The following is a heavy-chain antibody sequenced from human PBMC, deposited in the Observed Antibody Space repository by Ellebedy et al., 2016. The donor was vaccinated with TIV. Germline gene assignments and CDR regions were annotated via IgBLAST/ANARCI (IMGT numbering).Heavy chain of an antibody. V-gene: IGHV5-51*01. CDR1: GYTFNTYW. Sequence: PGGSLRLSRKGSGYTFNTYWLGWVLPMPGKGMARVGIFYPRDSDTKYSPAFQGVVTISADKSISTAYLQWNSLNVSDTAIYYCARSLGAWYFDLWGLGTLVTVSS. J-gene: IGHJ2*01. CDR2: FYPRDSDT. D-gene: IGHD7-27*01. CDR3: ARSLGAWYFDL.